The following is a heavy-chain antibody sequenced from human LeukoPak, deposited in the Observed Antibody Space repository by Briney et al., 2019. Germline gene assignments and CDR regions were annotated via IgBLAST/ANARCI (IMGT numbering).Heavy chain of an antibody. V-gene: IGHV3-7*01. D-gene: IGHD3-10*02. CDR3: ARGLRSVDY. Sequence: GGSLRLSCAASGFTFSNYWMSWVRQAPGKGLEWVATIKEDGSEKYYVDSVKGRFTISRDNAKNSLYLLMNSLRAEDTAVYYCARGLRSVDYWGQGTLVTVSS. CDR1: GFTFSNYW. CDR2: IKEDGSEK. J-gene: IGHJ4*02.